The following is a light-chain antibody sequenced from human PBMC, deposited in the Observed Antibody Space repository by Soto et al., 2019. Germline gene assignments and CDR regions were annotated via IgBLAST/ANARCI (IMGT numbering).Light chain of an antibody. CDR1: QDVNRW. V-gene: IGKV1-12*01. CDR3: QRANSFPLT. Sequence: DIQMTQSPSSVSATIGDRVTISCRASQDVNRWLAWYQQKPGKAPELLIYGASTLQSGVPSRFSGRGSGTDFTLTISSLQPEDFATYYCQRANSFPLTCGGGTKVEIK. J-gene: IGKJ4*01. CDR2: GAS.